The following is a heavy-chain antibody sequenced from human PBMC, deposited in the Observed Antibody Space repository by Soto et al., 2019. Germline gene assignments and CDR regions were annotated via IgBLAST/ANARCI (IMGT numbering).Heavy chain of an antibody. D-gene: IGHD2-2*01. CDR3: AHLLGGCPTTSCSPLRFDS. CDR1: GVSLSSNGVG. J-gene: IGHJ4*02. V-gene: IGHV2-5*01. CDR2: IYWNGNE. Sequence: QITLKESGPTLVKPTQTLTLTCTFSGVSLSSNGVGVGWIRQPPGKALEWLALIYWNGNERYSPSLKSRLTITEDTPQSQVVLTVPNMDPVDTATYYCAHLLGGCPTTSCSPLRFDSWGQGTLVTVSS.